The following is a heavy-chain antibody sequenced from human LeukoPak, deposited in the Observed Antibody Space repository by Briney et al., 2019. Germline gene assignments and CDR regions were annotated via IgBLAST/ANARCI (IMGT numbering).Heavy chain of an antibody. V-gene: IGHV3-23*01. CDR1: GFTFSSYA. J-gene: IGHJ6*02. Sequence: PGGSLGLSCAASGFTFSSYAMSWVRQAPGKGLEWVSAISGSGGSTYYADSVKGRFTISRDNSKNTLYLQMDSLRAEDTAVYYCAKDKMYCSGGSCYLRYYYYYGMDVWGQGTTVTVSS. CDR2: ISGSGGST. D-gene: IGHD2-15*01. CDR3: AKDKMYCSGGSCYLRYYYYYGMDV.